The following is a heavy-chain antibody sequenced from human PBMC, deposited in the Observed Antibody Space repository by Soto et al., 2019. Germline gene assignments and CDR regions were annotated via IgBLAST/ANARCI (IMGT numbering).Heavy chain of an antibody. CDR3: ARDRQYSYAPGAY. J-gene: IGHJ4*02. V-gene: IGHV3-7*01. CDR2: IKQDGSEK. Sequence: EVELVQSGGGLVQPGGSLRLSCATSGFNFTMYWMSWVRQAPGKGLEWVANIKQDGSEKYYVDSVKGRFTISRDTAKRSVFLQMNSLRVDDTAVYYCARDRQYSYAPGAYWGQGTLVAVSS. CDR1: GFNFTMYW. D-gene: IGHD5-18*01.